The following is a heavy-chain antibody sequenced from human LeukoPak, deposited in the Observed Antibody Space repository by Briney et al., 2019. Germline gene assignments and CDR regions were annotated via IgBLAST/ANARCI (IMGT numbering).Heavy chain of an antibody. J-gene: IGHJ6*03. V-gene: IGHV1-8*01. CDR3: ATTVTTPAGPWHYYYSYYMDV. CDR2: MNPNSGNT. CDR1: GYTFTSYD. Sequence: ASVKVSCKASGYTFTSYDINWVRQATGQGLEWMVWMNPNSGNTGYAQKFQGRVTMTRNTSISTAYMELSSLRSEDTAVYYCATTVTTPAGPWHYYYSYYMDVWGKGTTVTVSS. D-gene: IGHD4-11*01.